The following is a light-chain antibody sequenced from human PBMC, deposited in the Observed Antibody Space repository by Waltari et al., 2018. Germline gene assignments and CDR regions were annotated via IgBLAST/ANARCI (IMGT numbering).Light chain of an antibody. CDR2: EGS. CDR1: SSHAASYTI. J-gene: IGLJ1*01. CDR3: CSYAGSSSYV. Sequence: QSALTQPASVSGSPGQSTTITCPATSSHAASYTIVSWYQQHPGKAPKLMIYEGSKRPSGVSNRFSGSKSGNTASLTISGLQAEDEADYYCCSYAGSSSYVFGTGTKVTVL. V-gene: IGLV2-23*01.